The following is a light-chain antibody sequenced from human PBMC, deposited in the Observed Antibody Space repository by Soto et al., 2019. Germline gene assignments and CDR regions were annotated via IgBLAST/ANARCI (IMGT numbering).Light chain of an antibody. J-gene: IGKJ2*01. CDR3: QKYSSD. Sequence: DNQMTQSPSTLSVSVGDRVTITCRASRNINNWLAWYQQKPGKAPKVMIYDASSLESGVPSRFSGSGSGTEFTLTINGLQPDDFATYYCQKYSSDFGQGTKVEIK. V-gene: IGKV1-5*01. CDR2: DAS. CDR1: RNINNW.